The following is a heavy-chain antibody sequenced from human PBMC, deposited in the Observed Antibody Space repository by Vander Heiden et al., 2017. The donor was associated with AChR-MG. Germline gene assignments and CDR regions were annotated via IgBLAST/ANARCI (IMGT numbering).Heavy chain of an antibody. Sequence: QVQLQESGPGLVKPSETLSLTCAVSGYSISSGYYWGWIRQPPGKGLEWIGSIYHSGSTYYNPSLKRRVTISVDTSKNQFALKMSSVTAADTAVYYCARDLADDGDYRLGWFDPWGQGSLVTVSS. D-gene: IGHD4-17*01. V-gene: IGHV4-38-2*02. CDR2: IYHSGST. J-gene: IGHJ5*02. CDR1: GYSISSGYY. CDR3: ARDLADDGDYRLGWFDP.